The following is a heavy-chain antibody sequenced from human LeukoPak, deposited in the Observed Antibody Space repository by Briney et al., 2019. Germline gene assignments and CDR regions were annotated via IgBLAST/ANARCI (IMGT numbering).Heavy chain of an antibody. D-gene: IGHD3-10*01. J-gene: IGHJ5*02. V-gene: IGHV1-69-2*01. CDR2: VDPEEGEA. CDR1: GYTFTDHY. CDR3: ATEVNVAYYLVPGNNYRGIDP. Sequence: ASVKVSCKASGYTFTDHYIHWLQQAPGRGLEWVGRVDPEEGEAISAQKFQGRVTITADTSTNTPYMELTSLRSEDTAIYYCATEVNVAYYLVPGNNYRGIDPWGPGTLVTVSS.